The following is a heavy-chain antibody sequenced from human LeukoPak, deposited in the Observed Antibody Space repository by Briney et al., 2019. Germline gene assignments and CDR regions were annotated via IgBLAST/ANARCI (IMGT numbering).Heavy chain of an antibody. CDR3: ARREWELDFDY. V-gene: IGHV1-2*02. CDR1: GYTFTGYF. CDR2: INPNSGGT. J-gene: IGHJ4*02. D-gene: IGHD1-26*01. Sequence: GASVKVSCKASGYTFTGYFIHWVRQAPGQGLEWMGWINPNSGGTNYAQKIQGRVTMTRDTSISTAYMELSRLRSDDTAVYYCARREWELDFDYWGQGTLVTVSS.